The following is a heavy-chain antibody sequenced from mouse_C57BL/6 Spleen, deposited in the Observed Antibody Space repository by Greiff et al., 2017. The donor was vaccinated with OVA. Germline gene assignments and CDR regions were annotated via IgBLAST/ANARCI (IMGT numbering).Heavy chain of an antibody. J-gene: IGHJ2*01. D-gene: IGHD1-1*01. CDR3: VRGRGLFTTVVSFDY. Sequence: VQLQQSGAELVKPGASVKISCKASGYAFSSYWMNWVKQRPGKGLEWIGQIYPGDGDTNYNGKFKGKATLTADKSSSTAYMQLSSLTSEDSAVYFCVRGRGLFTTVVSFDYWGQGTTLTVSS. V-gene: IGHV1-80*01. CDR1: GYAFSSYW. CDR2: IYPGDGDT.